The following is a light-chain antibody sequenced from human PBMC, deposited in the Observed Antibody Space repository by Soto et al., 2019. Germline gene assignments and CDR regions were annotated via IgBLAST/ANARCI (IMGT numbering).Light chain of an antibody. Sequence: LAQSPAILSLSPGEKGTLSCTASQTVDSYMAWYHQRPGQPPRLLIHDTSHRASGVPARFRGSGSGTDFTRTITRLEPEYFAVYFCQQRRNWVSFGPGTSV. CDR1: QTVDSY. CDR3: QQRRNWVS. CDR2: DTS. J-gene: IGKJ3*01. V-gene: IGKV3-11*01.